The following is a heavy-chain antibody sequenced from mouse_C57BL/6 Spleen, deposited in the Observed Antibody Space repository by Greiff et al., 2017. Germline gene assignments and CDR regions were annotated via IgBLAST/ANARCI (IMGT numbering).Heavy chain of an antibody. D-gene: IGHD1-1*01. J-gene: IGHJ1*03. CDR3: ASYSDYYGSVRWYFDV. CDR1: GYTFTDYY. Sequence: QVQLQQSGAELVRPGASVKMSCKASGYTFTDYYINWVKQRPGQGLEWIPRIYPGSGNTYYNAKFKGQATLTAERSSSTAYMQLSSLTSEDSAVYFWASYSDYYGSVRWYFDVWGKGTTVTVSS. CDR2: IYPGSGNT. V-gene: IGHV1-76*01.